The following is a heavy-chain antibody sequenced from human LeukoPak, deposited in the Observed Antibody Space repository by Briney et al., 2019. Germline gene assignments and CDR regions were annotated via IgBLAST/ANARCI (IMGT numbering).Heavy chain of an antibody. V-gene: IGHV3-23*01. CDR3: AKDPRNIVGANVDY. CDR2: TSGGGGST. Sequence: GGSLRLSCAASGFTFSSYAMSWVRQAPGKGLEWVSATSGGGGSTYYADSVKGRFTISRDNSKNTLYLQMNSLRAEDTAVYYCAKDPRNIVGANVDYWGQGTLVTVSS. D-gene: IGHD1-26*01. J-gene: IGHJ4*02. CDR1: GFTFSSYA.